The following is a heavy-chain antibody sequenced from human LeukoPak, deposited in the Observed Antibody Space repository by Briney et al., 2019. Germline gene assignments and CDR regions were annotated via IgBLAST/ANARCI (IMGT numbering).Heavy chain of an antibody. D-gene: IGHD2-2*01. CDR3: TTSRGPIVVVPAAIGGEAFDI. V-gene: IGHV3-15*01. CDR2: IKSKTDGGTT. Sequence: GGSLRLSCAASGFTFSNAWMSWVRQAPGKGLEWVGRIKSKTDGGTTDYAAPVKGRFTISRDDSKNTLYLQMNSVKNEDTAVYYCTTSRGPIVVVPAAIGGEAFDIWGQGTMVTVSS. J-gene: IGHJ3*02. CDR1: GFTFSNAW.